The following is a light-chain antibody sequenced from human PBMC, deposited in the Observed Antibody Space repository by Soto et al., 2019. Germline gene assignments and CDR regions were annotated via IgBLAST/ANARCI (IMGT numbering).Light chain of an antibody. CDR3: SSYTTTNTLWV. V-gene: IGLV2-14*01. CDR1: SSDVGAYNY. CDR2: EVT. J-gene: IGLJ3*02. Sequence: QSALTQPASVSGSPGQSITISCTGTSSDVGAYNYVSWYQQHPGTAPKLIISEVTNRPSGVSCRFSGSKSANTASLTISGLQAEDEADYFCSSYTTTNTLWVFGGGTKLTVL.